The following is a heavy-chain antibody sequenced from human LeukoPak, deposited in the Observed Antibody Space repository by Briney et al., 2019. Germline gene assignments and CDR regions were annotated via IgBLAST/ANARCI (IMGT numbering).Heavy chain of an antibody. CDR1: GYSFTNYW. V-gene: IGHV5-51*01. Sequence: GESLKISCKGSGYSFTNYWIAWVRQMPGKGLEWMGIIYPGDSESGYSPSFQGQVTFSADKSISTAYLQWDSLKASDSAIYYCARLRDGYNRPFDYWGQGTLVTVSS. J-gene: IGHJ4*02. D-gene: IGHD5-24*01. CDR3: ARLRDGYNRPFDY. CDR2: IYPGDSES.